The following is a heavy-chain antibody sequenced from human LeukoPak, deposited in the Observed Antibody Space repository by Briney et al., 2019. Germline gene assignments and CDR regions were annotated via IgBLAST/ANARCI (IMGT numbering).Heavy chain of an antibody. Sequence: SETLSLTCTVSGVSISSYYWSWLRQPPGKGLEWIGYIYYSGSTNYNPSLKSRVTISVDTSKNQFSLKLSSVTAADTAVYYCARWVGSYGQDYWGQGTLVTVSS. J-gene: IGHJ4*02. CDR1: GVSISSYY. V-gene: IGHV4-59*01. CDR3: ARWVGSYGQDY. CDR2: IYYSGST. D-gene: IGHD5-18*01.